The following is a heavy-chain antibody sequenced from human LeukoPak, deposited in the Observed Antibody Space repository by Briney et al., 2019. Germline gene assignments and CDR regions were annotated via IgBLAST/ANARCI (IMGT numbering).Heavy chain of an antibody. Sequence: SETLSLTCTVSGGSISSSRYYWAWIRQPPGTGLEWIGSIYYSGSTYYNPSLKSRVTIPVDTSKNQFSLKLSSVTAADTAVYYCARVVTTSVFHFDYWGQGTLVTVSS. CDR3: ARVVTTSVFHFDY. V-gene: IGHV4-39*01. CDR2: IYYSGST. D-gene: IGHD2-21*02. CDR1: GGSISSSRYY. J-gene: IGHJ4*02.